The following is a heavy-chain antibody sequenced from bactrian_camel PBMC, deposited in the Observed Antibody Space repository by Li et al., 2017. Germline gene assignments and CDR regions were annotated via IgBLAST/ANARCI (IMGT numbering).Heavy chain of an antibody. J-gene: IGHJ4*01. D-gene: IGHD3*01. Sequence: QVQLVESGGGSVQVGESLRLSCVTSEYRGSSECMGWFRQAPGKEREGVAAIDSDGIASYADSVKGRFTVSRDNANNTVNLMMNSLKPEDTAMYYCTKDRSYGTRNWAQSTRGQGTQVTVS. CDR1: EYRGSSEC. CDR3: TKDRSYGTRNWAQST. CDR2: IDSDGIA. V-gene: IGHV3S53*01.